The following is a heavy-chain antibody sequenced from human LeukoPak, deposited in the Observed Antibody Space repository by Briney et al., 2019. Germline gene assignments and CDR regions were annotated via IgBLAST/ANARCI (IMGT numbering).Heavy chain of an antibody. CDR2: ISWNSGSI. Sequence: PGRSLRLSCAASGFTFADYAMHWVRQAPGKGLEWVSGISWNSGSIGYADSVKGRFTISRDNAKNSLYLQMNSLRAEDTALYYCAKVVEGTAEAGILGHFDYWGQGTLVTVSS. CDR3: AKVVEGTAEAGILGHFDY. D-gene: IGHD6-19*01. CDR1: GFTFADYA. J-gene: IGHJ4*02. V-gene: IGHV3-9*01.